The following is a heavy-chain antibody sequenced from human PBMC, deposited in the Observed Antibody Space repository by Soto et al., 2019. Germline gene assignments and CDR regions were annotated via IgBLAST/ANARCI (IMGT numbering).Heavy chain of an antibody. CDR1: GGTFSSYA. D-gene: IGHD2-15*01. Sequence: QVQLVQSGAEVKKPGSSVKVSCKASGGTFSSYAISWVRQAPGQGLEWMGGIIPIFGTANYAQKFQGRVTITADESTSTAYMELSSLRSEDTAVYYCARGPIRYCSGGSCYGMDVWGQGTTVTVSS. CDR2: IIPIFGTA. CDR3: ARGPIRYCSGGSCYGMDV. V-gene: IGHV1-69*12. J-gene: IGHJ6*02.